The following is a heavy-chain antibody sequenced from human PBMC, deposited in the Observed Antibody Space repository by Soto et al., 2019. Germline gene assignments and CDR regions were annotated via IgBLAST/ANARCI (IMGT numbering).Heavy chain of an antibody. D-gene: IGHD2-2*01. CDR2: INHSGST. V-gene: IGHV4-34*01. Sequence: QVQLQQWGAGLLKPSETLSLTCAVYGGSFSGYCWSWIRQPPGKGLEWIGEINHSGSTNYNPSLKSRVTISVDTSKNQFSLKLSSVTAADTAVYYCARRLAVVPAAPFDYWGQGTLVTVSS. CDR3: ARRLAVVPAAPFDY. CDR1: GGSFSGYC. J-gene: IGHJ4*02.